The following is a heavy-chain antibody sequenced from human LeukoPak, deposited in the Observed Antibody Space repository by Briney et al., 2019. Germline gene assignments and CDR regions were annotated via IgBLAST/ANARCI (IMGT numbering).Heavy chain of an antibody. V-gene: IGHV3-23*01. D-gene: IGHD2-2*02. Sequence: GGSLRLSCAGSGFTFSSYDRGWVRQAPGKGLEWVSAISGSGGSTYYADSVRGRFTISRDNSKNTLYLQMNSLRAEDTAVYYCANLRPIYHYFDTWGQGTLVTVSS. CDR2: ISGSGGST. J-gene: IGHJ5*02. CDR1: GFTFSSYD. CDR3: ANLRPIYHYFDT.